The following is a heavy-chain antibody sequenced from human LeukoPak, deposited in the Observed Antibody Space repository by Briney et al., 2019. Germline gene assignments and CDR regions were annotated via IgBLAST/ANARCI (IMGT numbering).Heavy chain of an antibody. V-gene: IGHV1-69*02. CDR1: GGTFSSYT. D-gene: IGHD1-26*01. CDR3: LYSGSSDAFDI. J-gene: IGHJ3*02. CDR2: IIPILGIA. Sequence: SVKVSCKASGGTFSSYTISWVRQAPGQGLELMGRIIPILGIANYAQKFQGRVTITADKSTSTAYMELSSLRSEDTAVYYCLYSGSSDAFDIWGQGTMVTVSS.